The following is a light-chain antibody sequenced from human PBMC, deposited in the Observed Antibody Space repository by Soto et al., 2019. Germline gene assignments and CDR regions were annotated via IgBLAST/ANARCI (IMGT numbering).Light chain of an antibody. J-gene: IGKJ5*01. CDR2: DAS. Sequence: DIQMTQSPSSLSASVVARGTITCPASQDISNYLTWYQQKPGKAPKLLIYDASNLETGVPSRLSGSGSGTDVTFTIRSLQAEDIATYYCQQYDNLPITFGQGTRLEIK. CDR3: QQYDNLPIT. CDR1: QDISNY. V-gene: IGKV1-33*01.